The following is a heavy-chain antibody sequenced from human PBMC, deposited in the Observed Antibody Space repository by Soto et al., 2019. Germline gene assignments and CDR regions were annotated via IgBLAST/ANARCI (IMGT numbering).Heavy chain of an antibody. D-gene: IGHD3-10*01. CDR1: GGTFSSYA. V-gene: IGHV1-69*13. Sequence: SVKVSCKASGGTFSSYAISWVRQAPGQGLEWMGGIIPIFGTANYAQKFQGRVTITADESTSTAYMELSSLRSEDTAVYYCARDLEYYYGSGSYRGGMDVWGQGTTVTV. CDR2: IIPIFGTA. CDR3: ARDLEYYYGSGSYRGGMDV. J-gene: IGHJ6*02.